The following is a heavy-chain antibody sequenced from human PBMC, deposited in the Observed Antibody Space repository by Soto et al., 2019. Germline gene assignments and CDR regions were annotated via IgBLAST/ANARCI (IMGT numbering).Heavy chain of an antibody. Sequence: AQGKGLEWVSYISSSSSTIYYADSVKGRFTISRDNAKNSLYLQMNSLRDEDTAVYYCARDAQQWLAPVMSGMDVWGQGTTVTVSS. CDR2: ISSSSSTI. CDR3: ARDAQQWLAPVMSGMDV. D-gene: IGHD6-19*01. V-gene: IGHV3-48*02. J-gene: IGHJ6*02.